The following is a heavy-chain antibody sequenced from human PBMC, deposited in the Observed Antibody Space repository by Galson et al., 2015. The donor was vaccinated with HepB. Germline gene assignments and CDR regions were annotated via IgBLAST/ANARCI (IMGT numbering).Heavy chain of an antibody. CDR1: GGTFSSYA. Sequence: SVKVSCKASGGTFSSYAISWVRQAPGQGLEWMGWISAYNGNTNCAQKLQGRVTMTTDTSTSTAYMELRSLRSDDTAVYYCARVGKWLVQDFEMDVWGQGTTVTVSS. CDR3: ARVGKWLVQDFEMDV. CDR2: ISAYNGNT. V-gene: IGHV1-18*01. D-gene: IGHD6-19*01. J-gene: IGHJ6*02.